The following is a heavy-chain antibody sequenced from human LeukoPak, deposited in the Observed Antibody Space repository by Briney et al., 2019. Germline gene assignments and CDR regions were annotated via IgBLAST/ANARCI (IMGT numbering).Heavy chain of an antibody. CDR3: ARLQTGYGSSDFDY. CDR1: GYTMNSGYY. V-gene: IGHV4-38-2*02. D-gene: IGHD6-6*01. CDR2: TTHSGST. Sequence: SETLSLTCNVSGYTMNSGYYWSWIRQTPGNGLEWIGETTHSGSTDYNPSLKSRVTISVDTSKNQFSLKLSSVTAADTAVYYCARLQTGYGSSDFDYWGQGTLVTVSS. J-gene: IGHJ4*02.